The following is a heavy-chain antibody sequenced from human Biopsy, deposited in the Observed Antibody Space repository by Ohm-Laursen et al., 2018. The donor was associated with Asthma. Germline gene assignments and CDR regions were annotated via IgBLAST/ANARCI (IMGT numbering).Heavy chain of an antibody. D-gene: IGHD3-22*01. V-gene: IGHV3-53*01. J-gene: IGHJ4*02. CDR1: GFAVSRDH. CDR2: IYSGGTS. Sequence: SLRLSCSTSGFAVSRDHMFWVRQAPGKGLEWVSVIYSGGTSHTADSVRGRFTISRDYSKNTLYLQMHSLRAEDTAVYYCARGDSSNWSHYYFDYWGQGTLVTVSS. CDR3: ARGDSSNWSHYYFDY.